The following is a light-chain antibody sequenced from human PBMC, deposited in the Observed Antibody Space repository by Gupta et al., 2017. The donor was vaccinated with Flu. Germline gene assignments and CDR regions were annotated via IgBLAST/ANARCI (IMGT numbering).Light chain of an antibody. CDR2: KAS. V-gene: IGKV1-5*03. CDR3: HQYNSYSPET. CDR1: QSINNW. Sequence: DIQMTPSPPTLPASVGDRVTITCRASQSINNWLAWYQQKPGKAPKLLIYKASSLQSGVPSRFSGSGSGTEFSLTISSLQPDDFAIYYCHQYNSYSPETFGQGTKLEIK. J-gene: IGKJ2*01.